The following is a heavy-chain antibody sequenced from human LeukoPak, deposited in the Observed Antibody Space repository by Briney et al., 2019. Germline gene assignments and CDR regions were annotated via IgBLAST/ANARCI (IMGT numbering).Heavy chain of an antibody. D-gene: IGHD3-10*01. J-gene: IGHJ3*02. V-gene: IGHV3-7*05. CDR3: ARDHPIHGSGPSDI. CDR1: GFTFSNYR. Sequence: PGWSLRLSCAASGFTFSNYRMGWVRQAPGKGLEWVANINRDGGEKYFVDSVKGRFTISRDNAKNSLYLQVSSLRAGDTAVYYCARDHPIHGSGPSDIWGQGTMVTVSS. CDR2: INRDGGEK.